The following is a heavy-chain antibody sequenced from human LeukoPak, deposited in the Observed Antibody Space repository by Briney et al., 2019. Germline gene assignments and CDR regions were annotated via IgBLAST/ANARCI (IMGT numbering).Heavy chain of an antibody. V-gene: IGHV5-51*01. CDR1: GYSFTSYW. Sequence: GESLKISCKGSGYSFTSYWIGWVRQMPGKGLEWMGIIYPGDSDTRYSPSFQGQVTISADKSISTANLQWSSLRASDTAMYYCARQIGHDYVWGSYRYQDYWGQGTLVTVSS. CDR2: IYPGDSDT. J-gene: IGHJ4*02. D-gene: IGHD3-16*02. CDR3: ARQIGHDYVWGSYRYQDY.